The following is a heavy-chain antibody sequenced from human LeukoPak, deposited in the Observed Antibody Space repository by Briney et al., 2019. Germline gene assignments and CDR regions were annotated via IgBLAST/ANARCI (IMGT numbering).Heavy chain of an antibody. CDR1: GFTFGDYG. V-gene: IGHV3-30*02. CDR2: IRYDGSNT. D-gene: IGHD2/OR15-2a*01. CDR3: AEDGTSYYYIYY. Sequence: GGSLRLSCAASGFTFGDYGMHWVRQAPGKGLEWLAFIRYDGSNTYYADSVKGRFTVSRDDSKNTLYLQMNSLRGDDTAVYYCAEDGTSYYYIYYWGQGTLVTVSS. J-gene: IGHJ4*02.